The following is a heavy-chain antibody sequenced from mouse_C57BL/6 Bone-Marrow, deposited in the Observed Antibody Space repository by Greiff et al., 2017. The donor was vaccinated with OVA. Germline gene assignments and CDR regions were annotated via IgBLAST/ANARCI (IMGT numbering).Heavy chain of an antibody. Sequence: VQLVESGPGLVAPSQSLSITCTVSGFSLTSYGVHWVRQPPGKGLEWLVVIWSDGSTTYNSALKYRLSIRKDNTKSQVFLKMNSLQTDDTTMYYCAGHADYSNYGGFAYWGQGTLVTVSA. V-gene: IGHV2-6-1*01. CDR1: GFSLTSYG. CDR3: AGHADYSNYGGFAY. D-gene: IGHD2-5*01. J-gene: IGHJ3*01. CDR2: IWSDGST.